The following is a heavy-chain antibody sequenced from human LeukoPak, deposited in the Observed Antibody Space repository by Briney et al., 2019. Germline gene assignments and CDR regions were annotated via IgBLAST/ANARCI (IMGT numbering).Heavy chain of an antibody. J-gene: IGHJ4*02. CDR1: GFTFDDYA. V-gene: IGHV3-9*01. CDR2: ISWNSGSI. Sequence: PGRSLRLSCAASGFTFDDYAMHWVRQAPGKGLEWVSGISWNSGSIGYADSVKGRFTISRDNAKNSLYLQMNSLRAEGTALYYCAKGGYCSSTSCYFDYWGQGTLVTVSS. D-gene: IGHD2-2*01. CDR3: AKGGYCSSTSCYFDY.